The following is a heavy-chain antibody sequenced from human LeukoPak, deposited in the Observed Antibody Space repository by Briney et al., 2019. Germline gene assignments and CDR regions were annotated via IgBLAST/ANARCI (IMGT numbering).Heavy chain of an antibody. D-gene: IGHD4-11*01. CDR2: IFYSGST. Sequence: PSETLSLTCTVSGGSISSSSYSWGWIRQPPGKGLDWIGSIFYSGSTYYNPSLKSRVTISVDTSKNQFSLKLNSATAADTAVYYCARHDYSNSHFDIWGQGTMVTVSS. CDR1: GGSISSSSYS. V-gene: IGHV4-39*01. J-gene: IGHJ3*02. CDR3: ARHDYSNSHFDI.